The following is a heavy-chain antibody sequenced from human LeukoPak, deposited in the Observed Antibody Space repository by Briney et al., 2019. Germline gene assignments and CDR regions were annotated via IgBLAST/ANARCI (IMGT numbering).Heavy chain of an antibody. CDR2: INHSGST. V-gene: IGHV4-34*01. J-gene: IGHJ5*02. Sequence: SETLSLTCAVYGGSFSGYYWSWIRQPPGKGLEWIGEINHSGSTNYNPSLKSRVTISVDTSKNQFSLKLSSVTAADTAVYYCARSPTNPNWFDPWGQGTLVTVSS. CDR1: GGSFSGYY. D-gene: IGHD5-12*01. CDR3: ARSPTNPNWFDP.